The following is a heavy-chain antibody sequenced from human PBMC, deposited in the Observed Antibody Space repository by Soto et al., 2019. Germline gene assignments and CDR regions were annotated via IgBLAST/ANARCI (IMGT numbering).Heavy chain of an antibody. D-gene: IGHD3-9*01. V-gene: IGHV3-30*18. J-gene: IGHJ5*02. CDR1: GFRFSGYG. CDR3: AKDRESENNNDWTQGS. Sequence: PGGSLRLSCAVSGFRFSGYGMHWVRQAPGKGLEWLAAISGDGSKKYFGDSVKGRFTISRDNSKNTLDLQINSLRAEDTAVYYCAKDRESENNNDWTQGSWGQGSQVTVSS. CDR2: ISGDGSKK.